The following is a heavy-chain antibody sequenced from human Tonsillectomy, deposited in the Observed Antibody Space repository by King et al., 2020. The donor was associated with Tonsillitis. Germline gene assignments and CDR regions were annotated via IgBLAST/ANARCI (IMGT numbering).Heavy chain of an antibody. J-gene: IGHJ6*03. CDR1: GYSFSTYW. D-gene: IGHD3-16*01. CDR2: IYPGDSDT. Sequence: EVQLVESGAEVKKPGESLKISCKRSGYSFSTYWVAWVRQMPGKGLEWVGIIYPGDSDTRYSPSFQGRVTISADKSISTAYLQWSSLKASDTAMYYCARLPAGGYYYMDVWGKGTTVTVSS. CDR3: ARLPAGGYYYMDV. V-gene: IGHV5-51*01.